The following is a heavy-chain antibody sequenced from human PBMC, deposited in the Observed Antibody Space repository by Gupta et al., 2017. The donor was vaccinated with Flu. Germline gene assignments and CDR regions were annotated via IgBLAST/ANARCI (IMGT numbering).Heavy chain of an antibody. D-gene: IGHD5-12*01. V-gene: IGHV3-23*01. CDR3: AKGGRSDYENFDY. J-gene: IGHJ4*02. CDR1: GFFFSSYA. Sequence: EVQLLESGGGVVEPGGSLRLSCAASGFFFSSYAMNWVRQAPGKGLEWVSTISGSAYSTFYGDSVKGRFTISRDNSKNTLYLQMTSLRADDTAVYYCAKGGRSDYENFDYWGQGILVTVSS. CDR2: ISGSAYST.